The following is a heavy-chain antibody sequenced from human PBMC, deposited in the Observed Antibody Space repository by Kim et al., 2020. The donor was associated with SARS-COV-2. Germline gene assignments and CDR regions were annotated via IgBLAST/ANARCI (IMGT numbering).Heavy chain of an antibody. D-gene: IGHD4-17*01. Sequence: YKSPLQSRVAISVDTSKNTFSQKMSSVTAADTAVYYCAKATTGHYYYMDVWGKGTTVTVSS. CDR3: AKATTGHYYYMDV. J-gene: IGHJ6*03. V-gene: IGHV4-4*09.